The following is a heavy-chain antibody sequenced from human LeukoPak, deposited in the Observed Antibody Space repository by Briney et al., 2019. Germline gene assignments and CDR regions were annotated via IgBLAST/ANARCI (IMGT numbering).Heavy chain of an antibody. J-gene: IGHJ4*02. Sequence: WETLSLTCTVSGGSISSGSYYWIWIRQPPGKGRDWFGYIHYRGSTNYNPSHKSRVTITVDTSKNQFYLKLTSLTAADTALNYCARVLPAVAGTHYFDYWGKGTLVTVSS. D-gene: IGHD6-19*01. CDR2: IHYRGST. CDR1: GGSISSGSYY. CDR3: ARVLPAVAGTHYFDY. V-gene: IGHV4-61*01.